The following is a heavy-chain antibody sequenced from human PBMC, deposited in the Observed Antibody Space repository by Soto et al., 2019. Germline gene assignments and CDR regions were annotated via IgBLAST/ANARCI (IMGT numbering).Heavy chain of an antibody. CDR1: GFTFSSYG. CDR2: ISYDGSNK. CDR3: AKDGAVRGVTNWFDP. D-gene: IGHD3-10*01. J-gene: IGHJ5*02. Sequence: GGSLRLSCAASGFTFSSYGMHWVRQAPGKGLEWVAVISYDGSNKYYADSVKGRFTISRDNSKNTLYLQMNSLRAEDTAVYYCAKDGAVRGVTNWFDPWGQGTLVTVSS. V-gene: IGHV3-30*18.